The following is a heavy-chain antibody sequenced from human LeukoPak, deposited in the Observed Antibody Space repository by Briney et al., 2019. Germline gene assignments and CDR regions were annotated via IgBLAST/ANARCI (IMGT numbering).Heavy chain of an antibody. Sequence: PQTLSLTCTVSGGSISSGDHYWDWIRQPPGKGLEWIGYIYYSGGTYSNPSLRSRVTISVDTSKNQFSLKLSSVTAADTAVYYCASDNSGYAQFDNWGQGTLVTVSS. D-gene: IGHD5-12*01. V-gene: IGHV4-30-4*01. CDR1: GGSISSGDHY. CDR3: ASDNSGYAQFDN. CDR2: IYYSGGT. J-gene: IGHJ4*02.